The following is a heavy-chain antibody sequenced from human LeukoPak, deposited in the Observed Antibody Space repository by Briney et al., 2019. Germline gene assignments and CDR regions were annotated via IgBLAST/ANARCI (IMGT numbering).Heavy chain of an antibody. CDR2: IIPIFGTA. J-gene: IGHJ4*02. D-gene: IGHD3-9*01. Sequence: SVKVSCKASGGTFSSYAISWVRQAPGQGLEWMGGIIPIFGTANYAQKFQGRVTITADESTSTAYMELSSLRSEDTAVYYCATDGEYDILTGYYTWGQGTLVTVSS. CDR1: GGTFSSYA. V-gene: IGHV1-69*13. CDR3: ATDGEYDILTGYYT.